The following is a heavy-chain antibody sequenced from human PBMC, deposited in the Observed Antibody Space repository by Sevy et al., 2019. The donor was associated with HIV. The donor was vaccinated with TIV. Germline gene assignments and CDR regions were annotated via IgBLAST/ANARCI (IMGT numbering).Heavy chain of an antibody. D-gene: IGHD3-22*01. V-gene: IGHV4-39*01. Sequence: SETLSLTCTVSGGSISSSSYYWGWIRQPPGNGLEWIGSIYYSGSTYYNTSLKTRVTISVDTSKNQFSLKLSFVTAADTAVYYCARPPYYYDSSGYYYGKGDAFDIWGQGTMVTVSS. J-gene: IGHJ3*02. CDR3: ARPPYYYDSSGYYYGKGDAFDI. CDR2: IYYSGST. CDR1: GGSISSSSYY.